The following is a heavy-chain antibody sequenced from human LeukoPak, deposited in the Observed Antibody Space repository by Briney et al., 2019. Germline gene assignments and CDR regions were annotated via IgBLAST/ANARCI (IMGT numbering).Heavy chain of an antibody. CDR2: IHTSGST. CDR3: TRAPGRFWLFDY. V-gene: IGHV4-4*07. J-gene: IGHJ4*02. CDR1: GGSISSYY. Sequence: SETLSLTCIISGGSISSYYCAWIRRSAGKGLEWIGRIHTSGSTDYNPSLKSRVTMSLDTSKNQFSLTLTSVSAADTAVYYCTRAPGRFWLFDYWGQGSLVTVSS. D-gene: IGHD3-3*01.